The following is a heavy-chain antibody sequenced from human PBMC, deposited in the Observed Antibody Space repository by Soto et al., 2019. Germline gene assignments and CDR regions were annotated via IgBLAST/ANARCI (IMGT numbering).Heavy chain of an antibody. J-gene: IGHJ1*01. Sequence: PETLSLICGLSGGLFDGCYWSWMRQSPGKELQWFVEIHHSGSTKYNPSCTSRVSLSVDTSKKQFSLKMTSMTAADRGVYYCARRADSWRGYLYWGQGTRVTVSS. D-gene: IGHD3-3*01. V-gene: IGHV4-34*01. CDR3: ARRADSWRGYLY. CDR2: IHHSGST. CDR1: GGLFDGCY.